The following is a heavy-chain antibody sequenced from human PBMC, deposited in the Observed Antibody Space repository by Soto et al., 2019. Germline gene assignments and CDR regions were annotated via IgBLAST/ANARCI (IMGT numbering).Heavy chain of an antibody. Sequence: SVKVSCKASGGTFSSYAISWVRQAPGQGLEWMGGIIPIFGTANYAQKFQGRVTITADESTSTAYMELSSLRSEDTAVYYCATSPGTGTTGWFDPWGQGTLVTVSS. V-gene: IGHV1-69*13. J-gene: IGHJ5*02. CDR3: ATSPGTGTTGWFDP. CDR1: GGTFSSYA. D-gene: IGHD3-9*01. CDR2: IIPIFGTA.